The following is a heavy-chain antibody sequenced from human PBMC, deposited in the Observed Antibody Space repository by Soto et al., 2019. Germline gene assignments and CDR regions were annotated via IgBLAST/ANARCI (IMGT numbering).Heavy chain of an antibody. CDR2: INPSGGST. CDR3: ASGRLGIAAAGDDVFDI. CDR1: GYTFTSYY. D-gene: IGHD6-13*01. J-gene: IGHJ3*02. Sequence: ASVKVSCKASGYTFTSYYMHWVRQAPGQGLEWMGIINPSGGSTSYAQKFQGRATMTRDTSTSTVYMELSSLRSEDTAVYYCASGRLGIAAAGDDVFDIWGQGTMVTVSS. V-gene: IGHV1-46*01.